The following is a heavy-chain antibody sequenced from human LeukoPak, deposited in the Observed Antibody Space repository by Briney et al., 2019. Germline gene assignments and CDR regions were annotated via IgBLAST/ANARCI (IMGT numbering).Heavy chain of an antibody. J-gene: IGHJ4*02. D-gene: IGHD3-16*01. CDR1: GDSVSSNSAT. CDR2: TYYRSKWYN. V-gene: IGHV6-1*01. CDR3: AREGSDGYLFDY. Sequence: SQTLSLTCAISGDSVSSNSATWDWIRQSPSRGPEWLGRTYYRSKWYNDYAVSVKSRVTINPDTSKNQFSLQLNSVTPEDTAVYYCAREGSDGYLFDYWGQGSLVIVSS.